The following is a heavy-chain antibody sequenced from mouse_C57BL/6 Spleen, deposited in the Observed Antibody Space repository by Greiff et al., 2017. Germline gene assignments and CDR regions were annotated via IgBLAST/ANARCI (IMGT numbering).Heavy chain of an antibody. V-gene: IGHV1-15*01. CDR1: GYTFTDYE. D-gene: IGHD1-1*01. J-gene: IGHJ1*03. CDR2: IDPETGGT. CDR3: TRGITTVVATYGWYFDV. Sequence: QVQLKQSGAELVRPGASVTLSCKASGYTFTDYEMHWVKQTPVHGLEWIGAIDPETGGTAYNQKFKGKAILTADKSSSTAYMELRSLTSEDSAVYYCTRGITTVVATYGWYFDVWGTGTTVTVSS.